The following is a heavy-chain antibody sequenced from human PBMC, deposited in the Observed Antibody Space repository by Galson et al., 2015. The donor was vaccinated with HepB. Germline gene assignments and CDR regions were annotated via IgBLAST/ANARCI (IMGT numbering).Heavy chain of an antibody. D-gene: IGHD2-2*01. CDR3: ARDGVVVVPAAILDV. CDR2: IKLDGSEK. V-gene: IGHV3-7*03. CDR1: GFTFSSYW. J-gene: IGHJ6*04. Sequence: SLRLSCAASGFTFSSYWMSWVRQAPGKGLEWVANIKLDGSEKYYVDSVKGRFTISRDNAKNSLYLQMNSLRAEDTAVYYCARDGVVVVPAAILDVWGKGTTVTVSS.